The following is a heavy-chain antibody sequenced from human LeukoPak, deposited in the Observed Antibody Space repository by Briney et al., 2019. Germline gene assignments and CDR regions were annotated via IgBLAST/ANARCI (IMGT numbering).Heavy chain of an antibody. V-gene: IGHV4-39*01. CDR1: GGSISSSSYY. J-gene: IGHJ6*02. D-gene: IGHD4-23*01. CDR3: ARHSSPTRVAPYYYYGMDV. CDR2: IYYSGST. Sequence: SETLSLTCTVSGGSISSSSYYWGWIRQPPGKGLEWIGSIYYSGSTYYNPSLKSRVTISVDTSKNQFSLKLSSVTAADTAVYYCARHSSPTRVAPYYYYGMDVWGQGTTVTVSS.